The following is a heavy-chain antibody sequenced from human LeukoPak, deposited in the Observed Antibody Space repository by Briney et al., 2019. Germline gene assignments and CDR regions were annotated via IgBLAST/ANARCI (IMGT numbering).Heavy chain of an antibody. CDR1: GFTFSSHG. CDR3: ARDRDYVWGSYRRDAFDI. Sequence: GGSLRLSCVASGFTFSSHGMNWVRQAPGKGLEWVSSISSSSSYIYYADSVKGRFTISRDNAKNSLYLQMNSLRAEDTAVYYCARDRDYVWGSYRRDAFDIWGQGTMVTVSS. CDR2: ISSSSSYI. V-gene: IGHV3-21*01. D-gene: IGHD3-16*02. J-gene: IGHJ3*02.